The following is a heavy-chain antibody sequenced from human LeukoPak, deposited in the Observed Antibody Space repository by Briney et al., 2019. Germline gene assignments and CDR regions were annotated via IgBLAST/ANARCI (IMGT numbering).Heavy chain of an antibody. Sequence: SETLSLTCAVYGGSFSGYYWSWIRQPPGKGLEWIGEINHSGSTNYYPSLKSRVTISVDTSKNQFSLKLSSVTAADTAVYYCARRGSGYPIWGQGTMVTVSS. V-gene: IGHV4-34*01. J-gene: IGHJ3*02. CDR1: GGSFSGYY. D-gene: IGHD3-3*01. CDR3: ARRGSGYPI. CDR2: INHSGST.